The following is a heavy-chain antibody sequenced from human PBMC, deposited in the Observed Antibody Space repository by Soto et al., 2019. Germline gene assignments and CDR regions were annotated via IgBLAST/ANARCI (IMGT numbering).Heavy chain of an antibody. Sequence: SETLSLTCTVSGGSISSYYWSWIRQPPGKGLEWIAYIYFSGTTNYNPSLKSRVTISVDTSKNQFSLKLNSVTAADTAVYYCARASVRGVTDFDYWGQGTLVTVSS. V-gene: IGHV4-59*08. CDR2: IYFSGTT. J-gene: IGHJ4*02. CDR1: GGSISSYY. CDR3: ARASVRGVTDFDY. D-gene: IGHD3-10*01.